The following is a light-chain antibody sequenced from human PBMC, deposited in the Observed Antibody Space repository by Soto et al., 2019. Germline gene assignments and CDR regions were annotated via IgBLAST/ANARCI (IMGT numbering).Light chain of an antibody. V-gene: IGLV1-47*01. Sequence: QSVLTQTPSVSGTPGQRVNISCSGSSSNIGRNYVYWYHQFPGTAPKLLIYRDNERPSGVPDRFSGSKSGTSASLAISGLRSWDEADYHGATWDDSLGGPVFGGGTKLTVL. CDR1: SSNIGRNY. J-gene: IGLJ2*01. CDR3: ATWDDSLGGPV. CDR2: RDN.